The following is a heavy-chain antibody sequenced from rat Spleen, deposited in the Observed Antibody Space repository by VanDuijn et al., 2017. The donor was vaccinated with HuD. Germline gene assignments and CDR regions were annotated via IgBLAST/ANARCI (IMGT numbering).Heavy chain of an antibody. CDR3: TKGGDPFDY. J-gene: IGHJ2*01. CDR1: RFTFSDYY. V-gene: IGHV5-20*01. CDR2: ISTGGGTT. Sequence: EVQLVESGGGLVQPGRSMKLSCAALRFTFSDYYMAWVRQAPTKGLEWVASISTGGGTTYYRDSVKGRFTISRDNAKSSLYLQMDSLRSEDTATYYCTKGGDPFDYWGQGVMVTVSS.